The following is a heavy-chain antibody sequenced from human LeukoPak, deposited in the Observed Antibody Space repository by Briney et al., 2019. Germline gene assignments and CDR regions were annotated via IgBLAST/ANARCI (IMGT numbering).Heavy chain of an antibody. J-gene: IGHJ6*02. CDR2: INPSGGST. CDR1: GYTFISYY. CDR3: ARAYDFWSGYSDPGMDV. V-gene: IGHV1-46*01. Sequence: GASVKVSCKASGYTFISYYMHWVRQAPGQGLGWMGIINPSGGSTSYAQKFQGRVTMTRDTSTSTVYMELSSLRSEDTAVYYCARAYDFWSGYSDPGMDVWGQGTTVTVSS. D-gene: IGHD3-3*01.